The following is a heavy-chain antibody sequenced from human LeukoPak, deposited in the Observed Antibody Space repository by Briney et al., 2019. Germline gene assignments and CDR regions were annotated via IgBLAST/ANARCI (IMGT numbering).Heavy chain of an antibody. CDR3: GTLHFYAKGV. V-gene: IGHV3-11*04. D-gene: IGHD2/OR15-2a*01. CDR2: ISGSGANR. J-gene: IGHJ6*01. Sequence: GGSLRLSCAASGLRFSDQYMIWIRQTPGKGLEWVSFISGSGANRFYADSMKGRFTISKDNTKNSLYLQMNSLRAEDTAIYYCGTLHFYAKGVWGQGTTVTVFS. CDR1: GLRFSDQY.